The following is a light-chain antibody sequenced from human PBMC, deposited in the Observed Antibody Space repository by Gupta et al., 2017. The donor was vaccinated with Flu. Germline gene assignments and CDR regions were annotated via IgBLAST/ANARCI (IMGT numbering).Light chain of an antibody. V-gene: IGKV3-15*01. CDR1: QSISSN. Sequence: ELVMTQSPATLSLSPGEGVTLSCRASQSISSNLAWYQQRPGQPPRLVLYGASMRATDIPARFTGGGSGTEFTLTISSLQSEDFAMYHCQQYHSRPWTFGQGTKLEFK. CDR3: QQYHSRPWT. J-gene: IGKJ1*01. CDR2: GAS.